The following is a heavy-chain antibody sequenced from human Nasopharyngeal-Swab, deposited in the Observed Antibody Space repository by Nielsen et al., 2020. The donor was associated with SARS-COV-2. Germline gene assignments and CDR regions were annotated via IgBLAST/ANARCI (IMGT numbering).Heavy chain of an antibody. CDR2: ISPSSSDT. Sequence: GRSLRPSCPASGFTSSDHYMTWIRQAPGKGLEWVLYISPSSSDTNYANSVKGRFTISRDNAKNSLYLQMNSLRAEDTAVYYCARGHYGLDVWGQGTTVTVSS. CDR3: ARGHYGLDV. V-gene: IGHV3-11*06. CDR1: GFTSSDHY. J-gene: IGHJ6*02.